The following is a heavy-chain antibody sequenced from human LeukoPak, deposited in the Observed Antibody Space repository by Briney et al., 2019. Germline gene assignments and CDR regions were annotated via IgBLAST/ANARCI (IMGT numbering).Heavy chain of an antibody. D-gene: IGHD1-26*01. J-gene: IGHJ6*03. CDR3: ARDPYSGSYGADYYYYMDV. V-gene: IGHV3-21*01. CDR1: GFTFSSYN. CDR2: ITSGSGHI. Sequence: PGGSLRLSCAASGFTFSSYNMNWVRQTPGQGLEWVSSITSGSGHIYYADSVEGRFTISRDNAKSSLYLQMNSLRAEDTAVYYCARDPYSGSYGADYYYYMDVWGKGTTVTISS.